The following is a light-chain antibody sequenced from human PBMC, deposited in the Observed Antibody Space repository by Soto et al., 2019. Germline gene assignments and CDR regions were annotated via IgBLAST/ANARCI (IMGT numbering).Light chain of an antibody. V-gene: IGKV3-20*01. CDR3: QQYGSSLLFT. CDR2: GAS. J-gene: IGKJ3*01. CDR1: QSVSSSY. Sequence: EIVLTQSPGTLSLSPGERATISCRASQSVSSSYLAWYQQKPGQAPRLLIYGASSRATGIPDRFSGSGFGTDFTLTISRLEPEDFAVYYCQQYGSSLLFTFGPGTKVD.